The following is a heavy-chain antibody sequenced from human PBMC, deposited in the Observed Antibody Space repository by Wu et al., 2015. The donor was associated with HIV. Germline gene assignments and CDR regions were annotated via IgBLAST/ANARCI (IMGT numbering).Heavy chain of an antibody. V-gene: IGHV1-46*03. CDR2: INPSGGST. D-gene: IGHD4/OR15-4a*01. CDR3: ARANSYGPNSYYYYYMDV. Sequence: QVQLVQSGAEVKKPGASVKVSCKASGYTFTSYYMHWVRQAPGQGLEWMGIINPSGGSTSYAQKFQGRVTMTRDTSTSTVYMELSSLRSEDTAVYYCARANSYGPNSYYYYYMDVWGKGTNGHRLL. CDR1: GYTFTSYY. J-gene: IGHJ6*03.